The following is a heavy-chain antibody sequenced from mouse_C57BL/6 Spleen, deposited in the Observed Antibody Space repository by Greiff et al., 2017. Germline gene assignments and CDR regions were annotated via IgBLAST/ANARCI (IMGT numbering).Heavy chain of an antibody. Sequence: QVQLQQPGAELVKPGASAKLSCKASGYTFTSYWMQWVKQRPGQGLEWIGEIDPSDSYTNYNQKFKGKATLTVDTSSSTAYMQLSSLTSEDSAVYYCASNRLYYYGRSPSGYFDVWGTGTTVTVSS. J-gene: IGHJ1*03. CDR1: GYTFTSYW. CDR3: ASNRLYYYGRSPSGYFDV. CDR2: IDPSDSYT. D-gene: IGHD1-1*01. V-gene: IGHV1-50*01.